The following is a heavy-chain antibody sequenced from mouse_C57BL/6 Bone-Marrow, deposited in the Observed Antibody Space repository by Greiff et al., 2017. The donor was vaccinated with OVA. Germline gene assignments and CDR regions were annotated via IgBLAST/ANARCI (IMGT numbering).Heavy chain of an antibody. CDR2: IWTGGGT. V-gene: IGHV2-9-1*01. CDR1: GFSLTSYA. D-gene: IGHD1-1*01. CDR3: ARFTVVATGYYFDY. Sequence: VKLMESGPGLVAPSQSLSITCTVSGFSLTSYAISWVRQPPGKGLEWLGVIWTGGGTNYNSALKSRLSISKDNSKSQVFLKMNSLQTDDTARYYCARFTVVATGYYFDYWGQGTTLTVSS. J-gene: IGHJ2*01.